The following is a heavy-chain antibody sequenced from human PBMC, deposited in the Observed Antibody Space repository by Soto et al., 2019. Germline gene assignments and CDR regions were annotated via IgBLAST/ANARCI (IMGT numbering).Heavy chain of an antibody. D-gene: IGHD2-21*02. Sequence: QVQLVESGGGVVQPGRSLRLSCAASGFTFSSYGMHWVRQAPGKGLEWVAVIWYDGSNKYYADSVKGRFTISRDNSKNALYLQMNSLGAEDTAVYYCARIMCGGDCYDFDDWGQGTLVTVSS. CDR1: GFTFSSYG. CDR2: IWYDGSNK. J-gene: IGHJ4*02. V-gene: IGHV3-33*01. CDR3: ARIMCGGDCYDFDD.